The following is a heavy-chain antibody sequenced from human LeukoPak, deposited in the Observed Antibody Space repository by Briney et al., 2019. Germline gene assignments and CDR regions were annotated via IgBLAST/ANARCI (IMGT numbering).Heavy chain of an antibody. J-gene: IGHJ3*02. CDR3: ARHQLDAFDI. D-gene: IGHD2-2*01. CDR1: GLTFSSYA. CDR2: ISSSSSYI. Sequence: PGGSLRLSCAASGLTFSSYAMTWVRQAPGKGLEWVSSISSSSSYIFYADSVKGRFTTSRDNAKNSLYLQMNSLRAEDTAVYYCARHQLDAFDIWGQGTMVTVSS. V-gene: IGHV3-21*06.